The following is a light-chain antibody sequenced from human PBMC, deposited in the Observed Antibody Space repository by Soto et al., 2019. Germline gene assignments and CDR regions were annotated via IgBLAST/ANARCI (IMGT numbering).Light chain of an antibody. Sequence: EIVMTQSPATLSVSPGERVTLSCRASQTVSSSLAWYQQKPGQAPRLLIYGASTRATGIPARFSGSGSGTEFTLTISSLQSEDFAVYYCQQHNNWPRTFGQGTKVEIK. CDR1: QTVSSS. V-gene: IGKV3-15*01. CDR2: GAS. J-gene: IGKJ1*01. CDR3: QQHNNWPRT.